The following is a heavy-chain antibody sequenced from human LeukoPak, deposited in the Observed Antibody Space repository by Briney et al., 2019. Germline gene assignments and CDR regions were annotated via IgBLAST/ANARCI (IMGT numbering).Heavy chain of an antibody. CDR1: GGSIRSLGYS. Sequence: SETLSLTCSVSGGSIRSLGYSWGWIRQPPGKGLEWIASMYYTGTTYYNPSLKSRVTMSVDTSKNQFSLNLTSVTAADTAVYYCAREGAAGTNWFDPWGQGTLVTVSS. J-gene: IGHJ5*02. CDR2: MYYTGTT. V-gene: IGHV4-39*07. D-gene: IGHD6-13*01. CDR3: AREGAAGTNWFDP.